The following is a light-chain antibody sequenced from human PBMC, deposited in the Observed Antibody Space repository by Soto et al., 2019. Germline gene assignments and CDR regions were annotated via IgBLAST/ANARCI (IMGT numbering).Light chain of an antibody. V-gene: IGLV2-23*02. CDR2: EVN. CDR3: SSYAGSISLV. Sequence: QSALTQPASVSGSPVQSITISCTGTSGDVGSYNLVSWYQQHPGKAPKLMIYEVNKRPSGVSNRFSGSKSGNTASLTISGLQAEDEADYYCSSYAGSISLVFGGGTKLTVL. CDR1: SGDVGSYNL. J-gene: IGLJ2*01.